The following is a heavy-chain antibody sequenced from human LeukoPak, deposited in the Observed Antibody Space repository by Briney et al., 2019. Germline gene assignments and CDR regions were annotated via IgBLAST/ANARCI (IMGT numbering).Heavy chain of an antibody. J-gene: IGHJ4*02. Sequence: GGSLRLSCAASGFTFSNYWMHWVRQAPGKGLQWVANIKQNGSETYYVDAVRGRFTISRDNVKNSLYLQMNSLRVEDTAMYYCVGGLIAASGNWVQGTLVTVSS. CDR3: VGGLIAASGN. D-gene: IGHD6-6*01. CDR2: IKQNGSET. CDR1: GFTFSNYW. V-gene: IGHV3-7*03.